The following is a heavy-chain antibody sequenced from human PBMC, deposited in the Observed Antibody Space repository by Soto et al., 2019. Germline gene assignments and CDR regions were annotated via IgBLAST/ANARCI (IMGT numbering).Heavy chain of an antibody. J-gene: IGHJ4*02. CDR3: ARGGAFDF. Sequence: QVQLQESGPGLLKPSETLSLTCIISGGSISSYYWNWIRQSPGKGLEWIGYIYYGGTTSYNPSLKSRVTISEDTSKNEFYLQLTSVTAAVTAVYYCARGGAFDFWGQGALVTVSA. D-gene: IGHD6-25*01. CDR1: GGSISSYY. V-gene: IGHV4-59*01. CDR2: IYYGGTT.